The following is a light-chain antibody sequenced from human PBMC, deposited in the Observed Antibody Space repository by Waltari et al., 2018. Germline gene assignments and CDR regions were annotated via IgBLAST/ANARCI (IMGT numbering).Light chain of an antibody. CDR1: NSDVGSYNY. CDR3: SSYTSRRTVV. CDR2: EVT. Sequence: QSALTQPASVSGSPGQSITIPCTGPNSDVGSYNYASWYLQHPGKAPKLMIYEVTNRPSGVSNRFSGSKSGNTASLTISGLQAEDEADYYCSSYTSRRTVVFGGGTKLTVL. J-gene: IGLJ2*01. V-gene: IGLV2-14*01.